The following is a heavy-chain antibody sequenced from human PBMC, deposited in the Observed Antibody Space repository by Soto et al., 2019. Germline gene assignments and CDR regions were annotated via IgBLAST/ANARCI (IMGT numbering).Heavy chain of an antibody. CDR3: AHRDYDSYRRSFDY. CDR1: GFSLSTSGVG. J-gene: IGHJ4*02. Sequence: QITLKESGPTLVKPTQTLTLTCTFSGFSLSTSGVGVGWIRQPPGKALEWLALIFWDDDKRYSPSLKSRLTITKDTSKKQVVLTMTNMDPVDTATYYCAHRDYDSYRRSFDYWCQGTLVTVSS. CDR2: IFWDDDK. V-gene: IGHV2-5*02. D-gene: IGHD3-16*01.